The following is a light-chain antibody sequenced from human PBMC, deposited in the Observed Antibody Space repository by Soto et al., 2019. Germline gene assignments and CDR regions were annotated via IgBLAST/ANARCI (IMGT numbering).Light chain of an antibody. CDR2: EVS. CDR1: SSDVGSYNL. CDR3: CSYAGSSTFLYV. Sequence: QSVLTQPASVSGSPGQSITISCTGTSSDVGSYNLVSWYQQHPGKATKLMIYEVSKRPSGVSNRFSGSKSGSTASLTISGLQAEYEADYYCCSYAGSSTFLYVFGTGTKVTVL. V-gene: IGLV2-23*02. J-gene: IGLJ1*01.